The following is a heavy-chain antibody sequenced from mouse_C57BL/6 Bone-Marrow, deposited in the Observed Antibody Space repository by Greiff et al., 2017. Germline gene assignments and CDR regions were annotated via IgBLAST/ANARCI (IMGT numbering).Heavy chain of an antibody. CDR2: INPSNGGT. CDR1: GYTFTSYW. Sequence: QVHLQQPGTELVKPGASVKLSCKASGYTFTSYWMHWVKQRPGQGLEWIGNINPSNGGTNYNEKFKSKATLTVDKSSSTAYMQLSSLTSVDSAVYECARSAYYSNWNYFDYWGKGTTLTVSS. J-gene: IGHJ2*01. V-gene: IGHV1-53*01. CDR3: ARSAYYSNWNYFDY. D-gene: IGHD2-5*01.